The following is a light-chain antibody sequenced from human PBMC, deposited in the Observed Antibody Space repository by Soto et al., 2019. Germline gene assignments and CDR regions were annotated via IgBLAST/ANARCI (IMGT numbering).Light chain of an antibody. CDR3: SSNAGSNSWV. Sequence: QSALTQPHSASGSPGQSVTISCTGTSSDVGGYNYVSWYQQHPGKAPKLMISEVSKRPSGVPDRFSGSKSGNTASLTVSGLQAEDEADYYCSSNAGSNSWVFGGGTKLTVL. J-gene: IGLJ3*02. CDR2: EVS. V-gene: IGLV2-8*01. CDR1: SSDVGGYNY.